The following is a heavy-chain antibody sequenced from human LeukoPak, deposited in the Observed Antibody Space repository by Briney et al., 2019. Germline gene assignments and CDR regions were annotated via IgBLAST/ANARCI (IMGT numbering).Heavy chain of an antibody. D-gene: IGHD6-19*01. CDR2: IYYSGST. CDR1: GGSISSYY. CDR3: ARAYSSGWRVDY. V-gene: IGHV4-59*01. Sequence: PSETLSLTCTVSGGSISSYYCSWIRQPPGKGLEWIGYIYYSGSTNYNPSLKSRVTISVDTSKNQFSLKLSSVTAADTAVYYCARAYSSGWRVDYWGQGTLVTVSS. J-gene: IGHJ4*02.